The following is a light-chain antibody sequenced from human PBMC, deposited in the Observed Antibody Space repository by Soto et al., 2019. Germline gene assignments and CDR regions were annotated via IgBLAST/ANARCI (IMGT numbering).Light chain of an antibody. CDR1: SGVVGAYNY. CDR2: DVS. J-gene: IGLJ1*01. CDR3: SSYTTSSTQV. V-gene: IGLV2-14*01. Sequence: QSALTQPASVSGSPGQSITISCTGASGVVGAYNYVSWYQHHPGKAPKLIISDVSIRPSGVSDRFSGSKSGNTASLTISGLQAEDEADYYFSSYTTSSTQVFGTGTKLTVL.